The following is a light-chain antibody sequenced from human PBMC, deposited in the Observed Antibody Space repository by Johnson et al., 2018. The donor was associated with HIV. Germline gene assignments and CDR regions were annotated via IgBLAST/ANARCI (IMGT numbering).Light chain of an antibody. CDR3: GTWDNSLSAGV. Sequence: QAVLTQPPSVSAAPGQKVTVSCSGSSSNIGKYFVSWYQQVPGTAPKLLIYDTDKRPSGIPDRFSGSKSGTSATLGIRGLQTGDEADYYCGTWDNSLSAGVFGSGTKVTVL. V-gene: IGLV1-51*01. CDR1: SSNIGKYF. J-gene: IGLJ1*01. CDR2: DTD.